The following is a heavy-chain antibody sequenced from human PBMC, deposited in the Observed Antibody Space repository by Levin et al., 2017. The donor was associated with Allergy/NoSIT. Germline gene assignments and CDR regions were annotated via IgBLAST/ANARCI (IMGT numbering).Heavy chain of an antibody. CDR3: APDYYGSGSDDYDYYGMDV. CDR2: ISSSSSYI. Sequence: GESLKISCAASGFTFSSYSMNWVRQAPGKGLEWVSSISSSSSYIYYADSVKGRFTISRDNAKNSLYLQMNSLRAEDTAVYYCAPDYYGSGSDDYDYYGMDVWGQGTTVTVSS. CDR1: GFTFSSYS. J-gene: IGHJ6*02. V-gene: IGHV3-21*01. D-gene: IGHD3-10*01.